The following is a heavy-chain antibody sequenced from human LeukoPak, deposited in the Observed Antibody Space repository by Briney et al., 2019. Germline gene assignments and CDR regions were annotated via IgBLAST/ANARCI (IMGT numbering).Heavy chain of an antibody. Sequence: SETLSLTCTVSGGSLSTGGYYWTWIRQHPGKGLEWIGYNYNSGTTYYNPSLESRVTTSGDTSKNQFSLKLSSVTAADTAVYYCARTAGWSYGFDYWGQGTLVTVSS. V-gene: IGHV4-31*03. CDR3: ARTAGWSYGFDY. CDR1: GGSLSTGGYY. J-gene: IGHJ4*02. CDR2: NYNSGTT. D-gene: IGHD5-18*01.